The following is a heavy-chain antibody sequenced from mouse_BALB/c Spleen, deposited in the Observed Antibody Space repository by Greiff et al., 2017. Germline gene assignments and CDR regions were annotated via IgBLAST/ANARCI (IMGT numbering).Heavy chain of an antibody. J-gene: IGHJ2*02. V-gene: IGHV1-7*01. CDR2: INPSTGYT. CDR1: GYTFTSYW. Sequence: VQLQQSGAELAKPGASVKMSCKASGYTFTSYWMHWVKQRPGQGLEWIGYINPSTGYTEYNQKFKDKATLTADNSSITAYMKLSSLTSEDSAGYCCAGNWDYFDYWGQGTSLTVSS. CDR3: AGNWDYFDY. D-gene: IGHD4-1*01.